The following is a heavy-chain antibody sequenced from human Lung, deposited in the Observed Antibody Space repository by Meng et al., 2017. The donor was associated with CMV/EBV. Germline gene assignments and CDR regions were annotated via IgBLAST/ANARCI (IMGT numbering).Heavy chain of an antibody. V-gene: IGHV3-23*01. CDR2: ISGSGGRT. J-gene: IGHJ5*02. CDR3: AKDRGDYSNFRFDP. Sequence: GESLKISCAASGFIFSDYGMSWVRQVPGKGLEWLSGISGSGGRTYYVESIKGRFTISRDNSKNTIYLQMDNLRAEDTAVYYCAKDRGDYSNFRFDPWGQGTLVTVSS. D-gene: IGHD4-11*01. CDR1: GFIFSDYG.